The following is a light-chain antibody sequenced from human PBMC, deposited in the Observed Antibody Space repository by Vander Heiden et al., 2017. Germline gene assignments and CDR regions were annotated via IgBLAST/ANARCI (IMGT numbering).Light chain of an antibody. J-gene: IGLJ2*01. Sequence: SYELTQPPSVSVSPGQTASITCSGDKLGDKYACWYQQKPGQSPVLVSYQDSKRPSGIPERFSGSNSGNTATLTISGTQAMDEADYYCQAWDSSTEDVVFGGGTKLTVL. CDR2: QDS. CDR3: QAWDSSTEDVV. CDR1: KLGDKY. V-gene: IGLV3-1*01.